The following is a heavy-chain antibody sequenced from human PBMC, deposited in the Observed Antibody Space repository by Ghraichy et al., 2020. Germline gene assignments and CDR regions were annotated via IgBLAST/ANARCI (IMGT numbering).Heavy chain of an antibody. CDR1: GYTLTELS. D-gene: IGHD1-1*01. CDR3: ATKGWNDVRGYYYYGMDV. Sequence: ALVKVSCKVSGYTLTELSMHWVRQAPGKGLEWMGGFDPEDGETIYAQKFQGRVTMTEDTSTDTAYMELSSLRSEDTAVYYCATKGWNDVRGYYYYGMDVWGQGTTVTVSS. J-gene: IGHJ6*02. V-gene: IGHV1-24*01. CDR2: FDPEDGET.